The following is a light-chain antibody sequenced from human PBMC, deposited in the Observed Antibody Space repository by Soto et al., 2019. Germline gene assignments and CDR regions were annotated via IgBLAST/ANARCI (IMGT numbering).Light chain of an antibody. V-gene: IGKV2-30*01. J-gene: IGKJ5*01. Sequence: DVVMTQSPLSLPVTLGQPASISCMSSRALVYSDGNTYLSWFKQXPGQSPRRLIYKVSNRDSGVPDRFSGSGSGTDFTLKISRVQAEDVGVYYCMQGTHWPTFGQGTRLEIK. CDR2: KVS. CDR1: RALVYSDGNTY. CDR3: MQGTHWPT.